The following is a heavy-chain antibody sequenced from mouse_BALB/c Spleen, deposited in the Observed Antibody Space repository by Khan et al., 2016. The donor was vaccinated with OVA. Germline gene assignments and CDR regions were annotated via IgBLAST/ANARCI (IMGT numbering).Heavy chain of an antibody. J-gene: IGHJ3*01. CDR1: DFSLDNYS. CDR3: ARRGYDYGRGALFAY. V-gene: IGHV2-2*02. D-gene: IGHD2-4*01. CDR2: IWSAGST. Sequence: QVQLKQSGPGLVAPSQSLSITCTVSDFSLDNYSIHWIRQSPGKGLEWLGVIWSAGSTDYNAAFISRLTITKDNSRSQVFFQVNSRQPNDTAIYYCARRGYDYGRGALFAYWGQGTLVTVSA.